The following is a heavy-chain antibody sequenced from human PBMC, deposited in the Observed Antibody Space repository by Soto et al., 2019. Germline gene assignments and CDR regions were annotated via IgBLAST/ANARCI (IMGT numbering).Heavy chain of an antibody. D-gene: IGHD5-18*01. CDR3: ARDKGIQLWPPYYYYGMDV. J-gene: IGHJ6*02. CDR2: ISSSSSYI. V-gene: IGHV3-21*01. Sequence: GGSLRLSCAASGFTFSSYSMNWVRQAPGKGLEWVSSISSSSSYIYYADSVKGRFTISRDNAKNSLYLQMNSLRAEDTAVYYCARDKGIQLWPPYYYYGMDVWGQGTTVTVSS. CDR1: GFTFSSYS.